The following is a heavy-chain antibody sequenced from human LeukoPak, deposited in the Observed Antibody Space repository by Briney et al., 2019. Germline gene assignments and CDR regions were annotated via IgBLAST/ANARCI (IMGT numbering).Heavy chain of an antibody. CDR1: GFTFSGSA. CDR2: IRSKANSYAT. CDR3: TRLLDCGGDCYNAFDI. D-gene: IGHD2-21*02. J-gene: IGHJ3*02. Sequence: PGGSLRLSCAASGFTFSGSAMHWVRQASGKGLEWVGRIRSKANSYATAYAASVKGRFTISRDDSKNTAYLQMNSLKTEDTAVYYCTRLLDCGGDCYNAFDIWGQGTMVTVS. V-gene: IGHV3-73*01.